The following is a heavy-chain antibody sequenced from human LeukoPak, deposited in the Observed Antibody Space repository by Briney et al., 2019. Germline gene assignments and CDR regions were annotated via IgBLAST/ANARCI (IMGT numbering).Heavy chain of an antibody. CDR2: ISGSGGST. Sequence: GGSLRLSCAASGFTFSSYAMSWVRQAPGKGLEWGSAISGSGGSTYYADSVKGRFTISRDNSKNTLYLQMNSLRAEDTAVYYCAKSYYGDYEVYYYYGMDVWGQGTTVTVSS. J-gene: IGHJ6*02. CDR1: GFTFSSYA. D-gene: IGHD4-17*01. V-gene: IGHV3-23*01. CDR3: AKSYYGDYEVYYYYGMDV.